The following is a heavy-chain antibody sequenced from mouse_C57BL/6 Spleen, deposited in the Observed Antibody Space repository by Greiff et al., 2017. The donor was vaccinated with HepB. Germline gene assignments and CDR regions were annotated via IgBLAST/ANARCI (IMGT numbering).Heavy chain of an antibody. Sequence: VQLQQSGPELVKPGASVKIPCKASGYTFTDYNMDWVKQSHGKSLEWIGDINPNNGGTIYNQKFKGKATLTVDKSSSTAYMELRSLTSEDTAVYYCARDYGSSQTYFDYWGQGTTLTVSS. D-gene: IGHD1-1*01. V-gene: IGHV1-18*01. CDR2: INPNNGGT. J-gene: IGHJ2*01. CDR1: GYTFTDYN. CDR3: ARDYGSSQTYFDY.